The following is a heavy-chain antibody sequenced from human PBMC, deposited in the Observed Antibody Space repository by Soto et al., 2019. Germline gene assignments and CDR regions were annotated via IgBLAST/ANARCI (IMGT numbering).Heavy chain of an antibody. CDR1: GGSISSGGYY. Sequence: QVKLQESGPGLVKPSQTLSLTCTVSGGSISSGGYYWSWIRQHPGKGLEWIGYIYYSGNTYYNPSLKSRVNISIDTSKNQFSLKLSSVTAADTAVYYCAREGINYNDSSGYVVRNGMDVWSQGTTVTV. CDR2: IYYSGNT. V-gene: IGHV4-31*03. D-gene: IGHD3-22*01. CDR3: AREGINYNDSSGYVVRNGMDV. J-gene: IGHJ6*02.